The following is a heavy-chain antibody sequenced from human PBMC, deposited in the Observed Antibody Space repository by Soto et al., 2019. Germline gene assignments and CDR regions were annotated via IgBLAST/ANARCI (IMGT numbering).Heavy chain of an antibody. CDR1: GGSISSSTYY. CDR3: ARLQQWLVPDY. V-gene: IGHV4-39*01. CDR2: IYYSGTT. D-gene: IGHD6-19*01. Sequence: QLQLQESGPGLVKPSETLSLTCTVSGGSISSSTYYWGWIRQPPGKGLEWIGNIYYSGTTYYNPSLESRVSISVDTSKNQFSLKRSSLTAADTAVYYCARLQQWLVPDYWGQGTLVTVSS. J-gene: IGHJ4*02.